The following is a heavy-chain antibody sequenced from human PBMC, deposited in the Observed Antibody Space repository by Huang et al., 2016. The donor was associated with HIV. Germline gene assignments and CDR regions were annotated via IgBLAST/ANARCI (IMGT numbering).Heavy chain of an antibody. J-gene: IGHJ3*02. Sequence: EVQLLESGGGLAQPGGSLRLSCAASGFSFSSYALNWVRQAPGKGREWVAGTTADGGSTYYADSVKGRFTISRDNSRDTLFLQMNSLRAEDTALYYCAKHLGGRRGFTFIVLFGAFDIWGQGTMVTVSS. CDR1: GFSFSSYA. D-gene: IGHD3-22*01. CDR2: TTADGGST. V-gene: IGHV3-23*01. CDR3: AKHLGGRRGFTFIVLFGAFDI.